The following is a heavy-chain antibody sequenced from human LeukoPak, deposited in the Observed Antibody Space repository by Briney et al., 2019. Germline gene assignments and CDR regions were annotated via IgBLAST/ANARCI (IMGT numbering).Heavy chain of an antibody. CDR2: ISAYNGNT. V-gene: IGHV1-18*01. J-gene: IGHJ6*02. CDR3: ASPACSGGSCAPYGMDV. D-gene: IGHD2-15*01. CDR1: GYTFTSYG. Sequence: ASVKVSCKASGYTFTSYGISWVRQAPGQGLEWMGWISAYNGNTNYAQKLQGRVTMTTDTSTSTAYMELSSLRSEDTAVYYCASPACSGGSCAPYGMDVWGQGTTVTVSS.